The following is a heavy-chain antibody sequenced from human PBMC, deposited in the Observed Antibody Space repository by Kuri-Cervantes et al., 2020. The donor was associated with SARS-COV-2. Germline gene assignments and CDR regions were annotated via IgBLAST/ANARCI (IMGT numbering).Heavy chain of an antibody. CDR1: GYTFTGYY. D-gene: IGHD6-6*01. V-gene: IGHV1-2*02. Sequence: ASVKVSCKASGYTFTGYYMHWVRQAPGQGLEWMGWINPKSGGTNYAQKFQGRVTMTRDTSISTAYMELSRLRSDDTAVYYCARDPGASSSDYFDCWGQGTPVTVSS. J-gene: IGHJ4*02. CDR2: INPKSGGT. CDR3: ARDPGASSSDYFDC.